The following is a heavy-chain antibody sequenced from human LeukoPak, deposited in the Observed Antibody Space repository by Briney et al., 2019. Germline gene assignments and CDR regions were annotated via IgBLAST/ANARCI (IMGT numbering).Heavy chain of an antibody. J-gene: IGHJ4*02. V-gene: IGHV3-21*01. CDR3: ARILRYFNGFDY. Sequence: GGSLRLSCAASGFTVSSNYMTWVRQAPGKGLEWVSSISSSSSYIYYADSVKGRFTISRDNAKNSLYLQMNSLRAEDTAVYCCARILRYFNGFDYWGQGTLVTVSS. CDR2: ISSSSSYI. CDR1: GFTVSSNY. D-gene: IGHD3-9*01.